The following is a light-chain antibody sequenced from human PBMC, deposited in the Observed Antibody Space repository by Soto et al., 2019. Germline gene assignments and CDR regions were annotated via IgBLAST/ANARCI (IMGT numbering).Light chain of an antibody. CDR1: HSISSW. Sequence: DIRMTQSPSTLSASVGDRVTITCRASHSISSWLAWYQQKPGEAPKLLIYKASILETGVASRFSGSGSGTVFTLTISRVEAEDFAVYYSQQYGISGTFGQGTKVDIK. CDR3: QQYGISGT. CDR2: KAS. J-gene: IGKJ1*01. V-gene: IGKV1-5*03.